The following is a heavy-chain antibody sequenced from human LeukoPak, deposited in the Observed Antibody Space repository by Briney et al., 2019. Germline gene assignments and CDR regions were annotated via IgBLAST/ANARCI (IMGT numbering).Heavy chain of an antibody. J-gene: IGHJ4*02. CDR2: IKQDGSEK. CDR1: GFTFSSYW. CDR3: ARVTYYYDSSGYYGDY. Sequence: GGSLRLSCAASGFTFSSYWMSWVRQALGKGLEWVANIKQDGSEKYYVDSVKGRFTISRDNAKNSLYLQMNSLRAEDTAVYYCARVTYYYDSSGYYGDYWGQGTLVTVSS. D-gene: IGHD3-22*01. V-gene: IGHV3-7*01.